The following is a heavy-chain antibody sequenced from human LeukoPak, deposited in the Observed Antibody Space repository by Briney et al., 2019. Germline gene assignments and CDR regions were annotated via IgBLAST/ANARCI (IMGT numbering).Heavy chain of an antibody. CDR3: ARFTLYYYGSGSLNAYYFDY. CDR2: INHSGST. CDR1: AGSFSGYY. V-gene: IGHV4-34*01. J-gene: IGHJ4*02. Sequence: SETLSLTCADYAGSFSGYYWSWIRQPPGKGLEWIGEINHSGSTNYNPSLKSRATMSVDASKNQFSLKLSSVTAADTAVYYCARFTLYYYGSGSLNAYYFDYWGQGTLVTVSS. D-gene: IGHD3-10*01.